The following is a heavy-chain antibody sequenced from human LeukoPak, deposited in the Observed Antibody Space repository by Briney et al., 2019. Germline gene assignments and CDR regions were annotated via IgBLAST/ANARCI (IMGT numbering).Heavy chain of an antibody. D-gene: IGHD6-13*01. Sequence: SQTLSLTCTVSGGSISSGGYYWSWIRQHPGKGLEWIGYIYYSGSTYYNPSLKSRVTISVDTSKNQFSLKLSSVTAADTAVYYCAREGSSSWYVFDYWGQGTLVTVST. J-gene: IGHJ4*02. CDR2: IYYSGST. CDR1: GGSISSGGYY. V-gene: IGHV4-31*03. CDR3: AREGSSSWYVFDY.